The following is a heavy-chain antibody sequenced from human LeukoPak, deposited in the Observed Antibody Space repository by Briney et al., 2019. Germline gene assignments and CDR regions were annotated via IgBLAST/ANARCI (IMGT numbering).Heavy chain of an antibody. V-gene: IGHV1-69*01. CDR1: GGAFSSYA. Sequence: SVKVSCKASGGAFSSYAISWVRQAPGQGLEWMGGIIPIFGTANYAQKFQGRVTITADESTSTAYMELSSLRSEDTAVYYCARVLGDSDYYYYMDVWGKGTTVTVSS. J-gene: IGHJ6*03. D-gene: IGHD2-21*02. CDR2: IIPIFGTA. CDR3: ARVLGDSDYYYYMDV.